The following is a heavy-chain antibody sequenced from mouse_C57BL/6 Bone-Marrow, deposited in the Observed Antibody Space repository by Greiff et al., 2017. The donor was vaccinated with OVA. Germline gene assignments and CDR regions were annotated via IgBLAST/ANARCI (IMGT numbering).Heavy chain of an antibody. Sequence: VKLMESGPGLVQPSQSLSITCTVSGFSLTSYGVHWVRQSPGKGLEWLGVIWSGGSTDYNAAFISRLSISKDNSKSQVFFKMNSLQADDTAIYYCARNPNYYGSSYIYYFDYWGQGTTLTVSS. CDR3: ARNPNYYGSSYIYYFDY. CDR1: GFSLTSYG. J-gene: IGHJ2*01. D-gene: IGHD1-1*01. CDR2: IWSGGST. V-gene: IGHV2-2*01.